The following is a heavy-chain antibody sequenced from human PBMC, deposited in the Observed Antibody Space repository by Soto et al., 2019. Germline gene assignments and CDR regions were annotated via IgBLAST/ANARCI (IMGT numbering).Heavy chain of an antibody. J-gene: IGHJ6*02. CDR3: AKDPVADFWSGREAVYYYYYYGMDV. CDR2: ISGSGGST. D-gene: IGHD3-3*01. Sequence: GGSLRLSCAASGFTFSSYAMSWVRQAPGKGLEWVSAISGSGGSTYYADSVKGRFTISRDNSKNTLYLQMNSLRAEDTAVYYCAKDPVADFWSGREAVYYYYYYGMDVWGQGTTVTVSS. CDR1: GFTFSSYA. V-gene: IGHV3-23*01.